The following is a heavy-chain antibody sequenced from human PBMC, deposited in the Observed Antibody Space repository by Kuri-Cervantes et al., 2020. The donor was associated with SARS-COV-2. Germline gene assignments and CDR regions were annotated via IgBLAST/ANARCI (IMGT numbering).Heavy chain of an antibody. CDR3: ATPRYCSGGSCYGLFDY. Sequence: ASVKVSCKASGYTFTGYYMHWVRQAPGQGPEWMGWINPNSGGTNYAQKFQGRVTMTRDTSISTAYMELSRLRSDDTAVYYCATPRYCSGGSCYGLFDYWGQGTLVTVSS. CDR1: GYTFTGYY. V-gene: IGHV1-2*02. J-gene: IGHJ4*02. CDR2: INPNSGGT. D-gene: IGHD2-15*01.